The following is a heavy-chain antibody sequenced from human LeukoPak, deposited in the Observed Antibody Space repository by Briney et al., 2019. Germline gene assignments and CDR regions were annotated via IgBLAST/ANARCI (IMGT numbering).Heavy chain of an antibody. Sequence: SETLSLTCTVSVGSISSYYWSWIRQPAGKGLEWIGRIYTSGSTNYNPSLKSRVTMSVDTSKNQFSLKLSSVTAADTAVYYCARDRLSCGGSCFDAFDIWGQGTMVTVSS. CDR1: VGSISSYY. CDR3: ARDRLSCGGSCFDAFDI. J-gene: IGHJ3*02. V-gene: IGHV4-4*07. CDR2: IYTSGST. D-gene: IGHD2-15*01.